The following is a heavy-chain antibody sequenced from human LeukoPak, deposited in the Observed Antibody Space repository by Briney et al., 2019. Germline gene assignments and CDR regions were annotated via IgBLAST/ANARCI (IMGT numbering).Heavy chain of an antibody. Sequence: ASAKVSCKASGYTFTSYGISWVRQAPGQGLEWMGWISAYNGNTNYAQKLQGRVTMTTDTSTSTAYMELRSLRSDDTAVYYCARNYYDSSGYNLFDYWGQGTLVTVSS. V-gene: IGHV1-18*01. CDR1: GYTFTSYG. CDR2: ISAYNGNT. D-gene: IGHD3-22*01. J-gene: IGHJ4*02. CDR3: ARNYYDSSGYNLFDY.